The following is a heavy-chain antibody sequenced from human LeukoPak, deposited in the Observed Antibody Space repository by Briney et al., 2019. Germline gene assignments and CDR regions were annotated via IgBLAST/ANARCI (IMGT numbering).Heavy chain of an antibody. CDR3: ARGYGVPAANWYFDL. J-gene: IGHJ2*01. Sequence: SETLSLTCTVSGGSISSGDYYWSWIRQPPGKGLEWIGYIYYSGSTYYNPSLKSRVTISVDTSKNQFSLKLSSVTAADTAVYYCARGYGVPAANWYFDLWGRGTLVTVSS. V-gene: IGHV4-30-4*08. CDR1: GGSISSGDYY. D-gene: IGHD2-2*01. CDR2: IYYSGST.